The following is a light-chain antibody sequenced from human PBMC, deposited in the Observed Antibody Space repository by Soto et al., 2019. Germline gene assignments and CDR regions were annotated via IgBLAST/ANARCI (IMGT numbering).Light chain of an antibody. CDR2: EVN. CDR1: SSDVGYYNY. Sequence: QSVLTQPPSASGSPGQSVTISCTVNSSDVGYYNYVSWYQQHPGKAPKHMIYEVNKRPSGVPDRFSGSKSGNTASLTVSGLQAEDEADYYCSSHAGYNNFYVFGTGTKVTVL. V-gene: IGLV2-8*01. CDR3: SSHAGYNNFYV. J-gene: IGLJ1*01.